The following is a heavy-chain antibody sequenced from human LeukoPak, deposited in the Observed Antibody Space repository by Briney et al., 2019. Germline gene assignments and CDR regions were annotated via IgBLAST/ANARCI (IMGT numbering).Heavy chain of an antibody. V-gene: IGHV4-34*01. J-gene: IGHJ5*02. CDR2: INHSGST. Sequence: SETLSLTCAVYGGSFSGYYWSWIRQPPGKGLEWIGEINHSGSTNYNPSLKSRVTILVDTSKNQFSLKLSSVTAADTAVYYCARGTIAALSPWGQGTLVTVSS. CDR1: GGSFSGYY. D-gene: IGHD6-6*01. CDR3: ARGTIAALSP.